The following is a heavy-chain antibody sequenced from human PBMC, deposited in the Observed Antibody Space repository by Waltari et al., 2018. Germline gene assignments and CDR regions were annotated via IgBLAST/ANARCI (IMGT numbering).Heavy chain of an antibody. J-gene: IGHJ2*01. CDR2: SNSDGSST. Sequence: EVQLVESGGGLVQPGGYLRLSCAASGFSYSMSWMHWVRQAPGKGLVWVSRSNSDGSSTSYADSVKGRFTISKDNAKNTVYLQMNSLRAEDTAIYYCARGARRTTVTTGWWYFDLWGRGTLVTVSS. CDR1: GFSYSMSW. CDR3: ARGARRTTVTTGWWYFDL. V-gene: IGHV3-74*01. D-gene: IGHD4-17*01.